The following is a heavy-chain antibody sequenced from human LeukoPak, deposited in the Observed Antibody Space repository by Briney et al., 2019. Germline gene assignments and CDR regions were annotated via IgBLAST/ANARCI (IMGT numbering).Heavy chain of an antibody. J-gene: IGHJ4*02. CDR1: GYAFTSYD. CDR2: MNPNSGNT. CDR3: AKSFSALAYGGYDGINY. Sequence: GASVKVSCKASGYAFTSYDINWVRQATGQGLEWMGWMNPNSGNTGYAQKFQGRVTMTRNTSISTAYMELSSLRSEDTAVYYCAKSFSALAYGGYDGINYWGQGTLVTVSS. D-gene: IGHD5-12*01. V-gene: IGHV1-8*01.